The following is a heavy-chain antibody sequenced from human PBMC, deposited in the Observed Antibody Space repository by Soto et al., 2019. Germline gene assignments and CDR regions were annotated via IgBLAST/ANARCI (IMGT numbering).Heavy chain of an antibody. Sequence: ASVKVSCKASGYTFTSYGISWVRPAPGQGLEWMGWISAYNGNTNYAQKLQGRVTMTTDTSTSTAYMELRSLRSDDTAVYYCARAVEWLLRYYFDYWGQGTLVTVSS. J-gene: IGHJ4*02. D-gene: IGHD3-3*01. CDR1: GYTFTSYG. CDR2: ISAYNGNT. V-gene: IGHV1-18*04. CDR3: ARAVEWLLRYYFDY.